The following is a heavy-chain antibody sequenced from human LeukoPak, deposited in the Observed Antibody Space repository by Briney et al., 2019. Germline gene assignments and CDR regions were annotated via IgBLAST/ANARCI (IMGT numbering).Heavy chain of an antibody. Sequence: PGGSLRLSCAASGFTLSSYAMSWVRQAPGKGLEWVSSISASGGSTNYADSVKGRFTISRDNSKNTVYLQMNSLRAEDTAVYYCAKDVTAMVTYDYWGQGTLVTVSS. V-gene: IGHV3-23*01. J-gene: IGHJ4*02. D-gene: IGHD5-18*01. CDR3: AKDVTAMVTYDY. CDR1: GFTLSSYA. CDR2: ISASGGST.